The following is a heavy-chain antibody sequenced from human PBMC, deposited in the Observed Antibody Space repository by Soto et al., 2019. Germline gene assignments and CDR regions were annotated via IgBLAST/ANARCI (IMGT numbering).Heavy chain of an antibody. CDR2: INHSGFT. D-gene: IGHD1-26*01. CDR3: ARAAVKLGATLFDS. CDR1: GGSPRGHY. Sequence: PSETMSLTCAVSGGSPRGHYGSWIRQPPEKGLEWIGEINHSGFTNYNPTLKSRVTISRDASKNQFSLRLSSMTAADSAVYFCARAAVKLGATLFDSWGQGTLVTVSS. V-gene: IGHV4-34*01. J-gene: IGHJ4*02.